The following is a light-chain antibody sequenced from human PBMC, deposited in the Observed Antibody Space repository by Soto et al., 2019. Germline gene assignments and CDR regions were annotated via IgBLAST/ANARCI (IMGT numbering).Light chain of an antibody. V-gene: IGKV1-12*01. CDR2: ATS. Sequence: DIRMPQSPSSVSASVGARVPIPCRAVQGITTWLAWYQQKPGNAPKLLIYATSTLQSGVPSRFSGSGSGTDFTLTISSLQPEDFATYYCQQANSFPLTFGGGTKVEIK. J-gene: IGKJ4*01. CDR1: QGITTW. CDR3: QQANSFPLT.